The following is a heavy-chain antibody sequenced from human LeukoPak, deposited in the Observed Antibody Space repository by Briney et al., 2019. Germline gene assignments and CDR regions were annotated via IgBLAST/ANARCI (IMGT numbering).Heavy chain of an antibody. CDR2: ISSSSSTI. D-gene: IGHD3-22*01. CDR3: ASFIRDDSSGYYRLGDY. V-gene: IGHV3-48*01. J-gene: IGHJ4*02. Sequence: GGSLRLSCAASGFTFSSYSMNWVRQAPGKGLEWISYISSSSSTIYYADSVKGRFTISRDNAKNSLYLQLNSLRAEDTAVYYCASFIRDDSSGYYRLGDYWGQGTLVTVSS. CDR1: GFTFSSYS.